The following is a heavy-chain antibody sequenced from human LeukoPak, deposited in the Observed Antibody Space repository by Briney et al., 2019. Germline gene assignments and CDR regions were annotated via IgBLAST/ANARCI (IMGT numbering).Heavy chain of an antibody. CDR1: GVSFSGYY. CDR2: INHSGST. CDR3: ANLIAPRPDY. J-gene: IGHJ4*02. V-gene: IGHV4-34*01. D-gene: IGHD6-6*01. Sequence: SETLSLTCAVDGVSFSGYYWSWIRQPPGKGLEWIGEINHSGSTNYNPSLKSRVTISVDTSKNQFSLKLSSVTAADTAVYYCANLIAPRPDYWGQGTLVTVPS.